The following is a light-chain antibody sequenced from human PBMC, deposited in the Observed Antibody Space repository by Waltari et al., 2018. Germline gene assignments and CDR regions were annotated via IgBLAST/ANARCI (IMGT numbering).Light chain of an antibody. CDR2: EEN. CDR1: GGSLAGPY. Sequence: NFILTQPHSVSESPGKTVTISCTGSGGSLAGPYAPFYKQRPGSAPTIVIYEENQRLSGVSDRFSGSIDFSSNSASLTISGLTPEDEADYYCQTYDTTNKGVFGGGTKLTV. V-gene: IGLV6-57*02. J-gene: IGLJ3*02. CDR3: QTYDTTNKGV.